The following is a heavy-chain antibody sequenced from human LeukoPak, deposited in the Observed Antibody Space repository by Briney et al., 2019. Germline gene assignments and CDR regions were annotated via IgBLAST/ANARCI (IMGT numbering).Heavy chain of an antibody. CDR1: GGSFSGYY. Sequence: PSETLSLTCAVYGGSFSGYYWSWIRQPPGKGLEWIGEINHSGSTNYNPSLKSRVTISVDTSKNQFSLKLSSVTAADTAVYYCARGSDNFDWLENWFDPWGQGTLVTVSS. CDR3: ARGSDNFDWLENWFDP. V-gene: IGHV4-34*01. CDR2: INHSGST. J-gene: IGHJ5*02. D-gene: IGHD3-9*01.